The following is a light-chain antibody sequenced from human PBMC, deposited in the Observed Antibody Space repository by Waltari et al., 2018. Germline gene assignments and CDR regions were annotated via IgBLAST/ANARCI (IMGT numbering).Light chain of an antibody. J-gene: IGKJ5*01. CDR3: QQRSNWPPLT. CDR1: QSVSSY. CDR2: AAS. Sequence: EIVLTQSPATLSLSPGERATLSCRASQSVSSYLAWDQQKPGQAPRLLIYAASNRATGIPARFSGSGSGTDFTLTISSLEPEDFAVYYCQQRSNWPPLTFGQGTRLEIK. V-gene: IGKV3-11*01.